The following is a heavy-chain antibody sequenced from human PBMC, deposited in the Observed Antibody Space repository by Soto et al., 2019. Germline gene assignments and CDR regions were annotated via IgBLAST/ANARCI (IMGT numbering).Heavy chain of an antibody. CDR3: ARSPAYYDFWSGYHLYYYGMDV. CDR1: GYSFTSYW. D-gene: IGHD3-3*01. Sequence: PGESLKISCKGSGYSFTSYWIGWVRQMPGKGLEWMGIIYPGDSDTRYSPSFQGQVTISADKSISTAYLQWSSLKASDTAMYYCARSPAYYDFWSGYHLYYYGMDVWGQGXTVTVSS. CDR2: IYPGDSDT. J-gene: IGHJ6*02. V-gene: IGHV5-51*01.